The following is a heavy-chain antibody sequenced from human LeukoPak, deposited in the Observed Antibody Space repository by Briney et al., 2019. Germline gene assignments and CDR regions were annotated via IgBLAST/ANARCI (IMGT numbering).Heavy chain of an antibody. CDR3: ARGGTTVVAPVY. Sequence: SETLSLTCTVSGGSISSGTYHWSWIRQPPGKGLEWIGYIYYSGSTYYNPSLKSRVSISLDTSKNQLSLNLSSATAADTAVYYCARGGTTVVAPVYWGQGTLVSVSS. CDR2: IYYSGST. CDR1: GGSISSGTYH. J-gene: IGHJ4*02. V-gene: IGHV4-30-4*01. D-gene: IGHD4-23*01.